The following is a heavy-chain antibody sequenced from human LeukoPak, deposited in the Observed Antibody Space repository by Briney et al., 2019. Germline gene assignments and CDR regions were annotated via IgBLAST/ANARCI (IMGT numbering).Heavy chain of an antibody. CDR2: IYYSGST. CDR3: ARVRGSAELTRTFDY. J-gene: IGHJ4*02. V-gene: IGHV4-61*01. Sequence: PSETLSLTCTVSGGSISSSSYYWSWIRQPPGKGLEWIGYIYYSGSTNYNPSLKSRVTISVDTSKNQFSLKLSSVTAADTAVYYCARVRGSAELTRTFDYWGQGTLVTVSS. CDR1: GGSISSSSYY. D-gene: IGHD3-10*01.